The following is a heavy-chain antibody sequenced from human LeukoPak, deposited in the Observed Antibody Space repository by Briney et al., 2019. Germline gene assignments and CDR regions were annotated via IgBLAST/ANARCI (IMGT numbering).Heavy chain of an antibody. D-gene: IGHD3-16*01. J-gene: IGHJ5*02. V-gene: IGHV3-48*04. CDR3: AREQYDYVWGSYNWFDP. Sequence: PGGSLRLSCAASGFTFSSYSMNWVRQAPGKGLEWVSYISSSSSTIYYADSVKGRFTISRDNAKNSLYLQMNSLRAEDTAVYYSAREQYDYVWGSYNWFDPWGQGTLVTVSP. CDR1: GFTFSSYS. CDR2: ISSSSSTI.